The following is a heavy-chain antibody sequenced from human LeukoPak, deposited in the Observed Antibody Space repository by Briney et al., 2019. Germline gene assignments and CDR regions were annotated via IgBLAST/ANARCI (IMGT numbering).Heavy chain of an antibody. Sequence: GGSLRLSCAVSGFTFSSYWMHWVRQAPGKGLVWASRVNSDGSSTTYADSVKGRFTISRDNAKNTLYLQMNSLKASDTAMYYCARPSLGNWGQGTLVTVSS. J-gene: IGHJ4*02. CDR3: ARPSLGN. V-gene: IGHV3-74*01. CDR2: VNSDGSST. CDR1: GFTFSSYW. D-gene: IGHD7-27*01.